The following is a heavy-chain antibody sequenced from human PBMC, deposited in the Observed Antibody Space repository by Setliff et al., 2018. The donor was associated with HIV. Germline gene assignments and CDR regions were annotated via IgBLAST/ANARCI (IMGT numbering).Heavy chain of an antibody. CDR3: ARYKADSSGYYYSHYYYYMDV. CDR2: IIPISGIA. J-gene: IGHJ6*03. V-gene: IGHV1-69*10. CDR1: GGTFSNYG. Sequence: SVKVSCKASGGTFSNYGMSWVRQAPGQGLEWMGGIIPISGIANYAQKFQGRVTITADKSTSTAYMELSSLRSEDTAVYYCARYKADSSGYYYSHYYYYMDVWGKGTTVTVSS. D-gene: IGHD3-22*01.